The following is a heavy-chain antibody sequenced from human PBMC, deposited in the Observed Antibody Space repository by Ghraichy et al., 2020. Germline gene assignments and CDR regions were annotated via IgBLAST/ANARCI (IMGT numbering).Heavy chain of an antibody. Sequence: SLNISCAVSGGSINSSSFSWSWIRQPPGKGLEWIGYIYHSGTTYYNPSLKSRVTISLDSSKNQFSLRLNSVTAADTAVYYCARAPYDDDGFYDDGFDIWGQGTMFTVSS. CDR3: ARAPYDDDGFYDDGFDI. J-gene: IGHJ3*02. V-gene: IGHV4-30-2*01. CDR1: GGSINSSSFS. D-gene: IGHD3-22*01. CDR2: IYHSGTT.